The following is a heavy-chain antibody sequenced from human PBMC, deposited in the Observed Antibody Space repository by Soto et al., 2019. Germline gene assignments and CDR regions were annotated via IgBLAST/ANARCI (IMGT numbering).Heavy chain of an antibody. CDR2: IDPSDSYT. J-gene: IGHJ5*02. CDR3: ASQVQSIVRENWFDP. CDR1: GYSFTSYW. Sequence: GESLKISCKGSGYSFTSYWISWVRQMHGKGLEWMGRIDPSDSYTNYSPSFQGHVTISADKSISTAYLQWSSLKASDTAMYYCASQVQSIVRENWFDPWGQGTLVTVSS. D-gene: IGHD3-10*01. V-gene: IGHV5-10-1*01.